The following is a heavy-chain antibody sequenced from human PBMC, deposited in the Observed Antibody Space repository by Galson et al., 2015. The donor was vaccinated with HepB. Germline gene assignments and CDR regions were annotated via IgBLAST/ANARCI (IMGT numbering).Heavy chain of an antibody. CDR2: INSNSGNT. Sequence: SVKVSCKASEYTFTGYYMHWVRQAPGQGLEWMGWINSNSGNTNYAQKFQGRVTTTRDTSISTVYMEVNRLTSDDTAVYYCAREIGTRDFDYWGQGTLVTVSS. D-gene: IGHD1-1*01. J-gene: IGHJ4*02. CDR1: EYTFTGYY. CDR3: AREIGTRDFDY. V-gene: IGHV1-2*02.